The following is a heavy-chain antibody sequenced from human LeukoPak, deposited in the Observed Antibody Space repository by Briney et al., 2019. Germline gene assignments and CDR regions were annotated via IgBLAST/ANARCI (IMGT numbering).Heavy chain of an antibody. CDR3: ARDGSVLAMAIDY. J-gene: IGHJ4*02. V-gene: IGHV4-38-2*02. D-gene: IGHD6-19*01. CDR2: IYHSGST. Sequence: SETLSLTCTVSGYSISSGYYWGWIRQPPGKGLEWIGSIYHSGSTYNNPSLKSRVTMSVDTSNNHFSLELTSVTAADTAVYYRARDGSVLAMAIDYWGQGTLVTVSS. CDR1: GYSISSGYY.